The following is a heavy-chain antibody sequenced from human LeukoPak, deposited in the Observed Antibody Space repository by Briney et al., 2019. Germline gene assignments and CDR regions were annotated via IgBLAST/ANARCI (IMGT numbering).Heavy chain of an antibody. CDR1: VYSVNRNW. Sequence: KAGESLRISCHPSVYSVNRNWIGCARQMPGKGLEWMGIIYGGDSDTRYSPSFQGQVTISADKSIATAYLQWSSLKASDTAIYYRAEGVMHCLRLVDVRVGGTLVTVSS. D-gene: IGHD2-15*01. J-gene: IGHJ2*01. CDR2: IYGGDSDT. CDR3: AEGVMHCLRLVDV. V-gene: IGHV5-51*03.